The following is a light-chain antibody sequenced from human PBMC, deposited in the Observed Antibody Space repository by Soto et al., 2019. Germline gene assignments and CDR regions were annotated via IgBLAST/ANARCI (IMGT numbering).Light chain of an antibody. CDR3: QQYGSSPGT. CDR1: QTIRGNY. J-gene: IGKJ1*01. V-gene: IGKV3-20*01. Sequence: ETVLTQSPGTLSLSPGERATLSCRARQTIRGNYLAWYRQTPGQAPRLLIYGASNSATGIADRFSGSGPGTDFTLIISRLEPEDFALYYCQQYGSSPGTFGQGTKVEIK. CDR2: GAS.